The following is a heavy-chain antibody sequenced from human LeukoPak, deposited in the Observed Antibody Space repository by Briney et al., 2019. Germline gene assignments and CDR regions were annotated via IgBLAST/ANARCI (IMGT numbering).Heavy chain of an antibody. CDR3: ARHPFQYPFDH. J-gene: IGHJ5*02. V-gene: IGHV4-59*08. CDR2: IYHSGHT. Sequence: SSETLSLTCTVSGASVSSDYWSWIRQSPGKGLEWIGYIYHSGHTMSNPSLKSRVSLSLDTSNNQFSLKLSSVTAADTAVYYCARHPFQYPFDHWGQGTVVSVSS. D-gene: IGHD2/OR15-2a*01. CDR1: GASVSSDY.